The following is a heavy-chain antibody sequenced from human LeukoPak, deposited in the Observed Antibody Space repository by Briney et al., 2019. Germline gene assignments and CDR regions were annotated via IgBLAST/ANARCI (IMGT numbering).Heavy chain of an antibody. CDR1: GGSISSGGYY. CDR2: IYYSGST. V-gene: IGHV4-31*03. Sequence: PSQTLSLTCTVSGGSISSGGYYWSWIRQHPGKGLEWIGYIYYSGSTYYNPSLKSRVTISVDTSKNQFSLKLSSVTAADTAVYYCACTPNTYCYGMDVWGQGTTVTVSS. CDR3: ACTPNTYCYGMDV. D-gene: IGHD2-8*01. J-gene: IGHJ6*02.